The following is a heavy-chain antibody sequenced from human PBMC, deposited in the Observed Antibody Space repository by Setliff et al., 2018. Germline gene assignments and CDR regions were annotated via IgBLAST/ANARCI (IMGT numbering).Heavy chain of an antibody. CDR3: ARGGTFRYFDY. V-gene: IGHV4-59*01. J-gene: IGHJ4*02. Sequence: SATLSLTCTVSGGSFSTYYWSWIRQAPGKGLEWIGHVYYSGAANYNPSLKSRVTVSVDTSKNQFSLRLISVTAADTAVYYCARGGTFRYFDYWGQGTPVTVPS. CDR1: GGSFSTYY. CDR2: VYYSGAA. D-gene: IGHD5-12*01.